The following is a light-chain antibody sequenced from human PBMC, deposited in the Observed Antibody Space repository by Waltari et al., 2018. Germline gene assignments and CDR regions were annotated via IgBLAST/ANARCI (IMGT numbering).Light chain of an antibody. V-gene: IGKV3-11*01. CDR2: DAS. CDR1: HSVREY. J-gene: IGKJ4*01. Sequence: DIVLTQSPATLSLSPGERATLSCRASHSVREYLAWYQQRPGQAPRLLIYDASNRATGVPARFSGTGYETDFTLTINNLEPEDFAVYYCQQRISWPLTFGGGSKVEIK. CDR3: QQRISWPLT.